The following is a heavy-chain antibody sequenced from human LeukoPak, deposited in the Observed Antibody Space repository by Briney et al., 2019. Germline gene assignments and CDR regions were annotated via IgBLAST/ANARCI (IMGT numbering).Heavy chain of an antibody. CDR1: GFTFDNYA. CDR3: AKDMWFGELTTSFDP. CDR2: ISWNSGSI. V-gene: IGHV3-9*01. Sequence: PGGSLRPSCAASGFTFDNYAMHWVRQAPGKGLEWVSGISWNSGSIGYADSVKGRFTISRDNAKNSLYLQMNSLRAEDTALYYCAKDMWFGELTTSFDPWGQGTLVTVSS. D-gene: IGHD3-10*01. J-gene: IGHJ5*02.